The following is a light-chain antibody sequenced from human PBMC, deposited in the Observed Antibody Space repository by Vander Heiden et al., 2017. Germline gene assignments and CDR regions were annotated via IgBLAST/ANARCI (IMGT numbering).Light chain of an antibody. Sequence: EIVLTQSPGTLSLSPGERVTLACRASQCVNRDNLAWYQQKPGQAPRLLIYAASSRATGIPDRFSGSGSGTDFTLTISRLEPEDFAVYYCQQYGSSPMYTFGQGTKLESK. CDR1: QCVNRDN. CDR3: QQYGSSPMYT. J-gene: IGKJ2*01. CDR2: AAS. V-gene: IGKV3-20*01.